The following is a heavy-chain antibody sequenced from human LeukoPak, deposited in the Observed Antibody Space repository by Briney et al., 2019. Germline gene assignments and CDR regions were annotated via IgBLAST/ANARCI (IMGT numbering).Heavy chain of an antibody. CDR1: GGSISSNSYY. CDR2: IYYSGNT. Sequence: PSETLSLTCTVSGGSISSNSYYWGWIRQPPGKGLEWIGSIYYSGNTYYNPSLKSRATISVDTSKKQFSLRLNSVTAADTAVYYCARRKYRYDGSDYRHNDYWGQGTLVTVSS. D-gene: IGHD3-22*01. V-gene: IGHV4-39*01. J-gene: IGHJ4*02. CDR3: ARRKYRYDGSDYRHNDY.